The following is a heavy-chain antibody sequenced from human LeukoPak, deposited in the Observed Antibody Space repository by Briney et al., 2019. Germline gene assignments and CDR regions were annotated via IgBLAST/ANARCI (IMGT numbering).Heavy chain of an antibody. Sequence: ASVKVSCKTSGYTFATYFMHWVRQAPGQGLEWMGYIKPNSGVTNYAQKFRGRVTMTWDTSISTAYIELSGLTSDDSAIFYCARPTYCGSNCYFNFDYWGQGTLVTVSS. CDR3: ARPTYCGSNCYFNFDY. CDR1: GYTFATYF. D-gene: IGHD2-21*02. V-gene: IGHV1-2*02. CDR2: IKPNSGVT. J-gene: IGHJ4*02.